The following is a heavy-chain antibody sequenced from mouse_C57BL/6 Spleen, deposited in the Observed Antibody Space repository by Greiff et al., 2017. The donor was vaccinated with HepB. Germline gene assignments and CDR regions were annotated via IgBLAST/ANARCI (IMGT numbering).Heavy chain of an antibody. CDR2: ISYSGST. J-gene: IGHJ2*01. CDR3: ARSPYNWDYFDY. D-gene: IGHD4-1*02. V-gene: IGHV3-1*01. Sequence: DVKLQESGPGMVKPSQSLSLTCTVTGYSITSGYDWHWIRHFPGNKLEWMGYISYSGSTNYNPSLKSRISITHDTSKNHFFLKLNSVTTEDTATYYCARSPYNWDYFDYWGQGTTLTVSS. CDR1: GYSITSGYD.